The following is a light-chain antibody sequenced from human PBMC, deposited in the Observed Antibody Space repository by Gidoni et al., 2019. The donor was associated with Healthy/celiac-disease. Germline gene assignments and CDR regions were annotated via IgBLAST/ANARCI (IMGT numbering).Light chain of an antibody. J-gene: IGLJ2*01. CDR2: GNS. Sequence: QSVLTQPPSVSRAPRQRVTNSCTGSSSNIGAGHDVHWYQQLPGTAPKLLIYGNSNRPSGVPDRFSGSKSGTSASLAITGLQAEDEADYYCQSYDSSLSGVVFGGGTKLTVL. CDR1: SSNIGAGHD. CDR3: QSYDSSLSGVV. V-gene: IGLV1-40*01.